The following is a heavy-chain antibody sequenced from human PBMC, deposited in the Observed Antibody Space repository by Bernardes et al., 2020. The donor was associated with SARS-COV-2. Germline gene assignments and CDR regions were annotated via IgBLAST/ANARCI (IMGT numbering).Heavy chain of an antibody. V-gene: IGHV3-23*01. CDR1: GFTSSSYA. Sequence: GGSLRLSCAASGFTSSSYAMSWVRQAPGKGLEWVSAISCSVGSTYYADSVKGRFTISRDNSKNTLYLQMNSLRAEDTAVYYCATAEPQYYYYYGMDVWGQGTTVTVSS. CDR3: ATAEPQYYYYYGMDV. D-gene: IGHD1-26*01. CDR2: ISCSVGST. J-gene: IGHJ6*02.